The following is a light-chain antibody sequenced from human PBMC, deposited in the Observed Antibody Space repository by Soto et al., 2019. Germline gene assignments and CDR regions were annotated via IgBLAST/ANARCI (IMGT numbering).Light chain of an antibody. CDR2: EAS. J-gene: IGKJ5*01. CDR3: QQYRSLIT. V-gene: IGKV3-20*01. Sequence: TVLTQSAGSLSLSLGERSTLSCRASQSVSSSSLAWYQQNPGQAPRLLIYEASSRATGIPDRFSGSGSGRDFTLTINRLEPEDSAVYYCQQYRSLITFGQGTRLEIK. CDR1: QSVSSSS.